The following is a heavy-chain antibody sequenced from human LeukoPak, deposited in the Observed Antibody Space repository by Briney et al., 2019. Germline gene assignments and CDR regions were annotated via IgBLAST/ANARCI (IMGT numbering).Heavy chain of an antibody. D-gene: IGHD3-9*01. CDR3: AKGANYDILTGRRYYYYMDV. CDR2: ISPNGVNT. V-gene: IGHV3-23*01. J-gene: IGHJ6*03. Sequence: GGSLRLSCAASGFTFSSYAMSWVRQPPGKGLEWVSVISPNGVNTYFADSVRGRFTISRDNSRNTLYLQMNSLRAEDTAVYYCAKGANYDILTGRRYYYYMDVWGKGTTVTVSS. CDR1: GFTFSSYA.